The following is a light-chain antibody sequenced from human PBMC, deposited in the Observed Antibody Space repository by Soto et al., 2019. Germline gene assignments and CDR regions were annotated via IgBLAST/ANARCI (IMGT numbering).Light chain of an antibody. J-gene: IGLJ1*01. CDR3: QSYDSGLRV. Sequence: QSVLTQPPSVSGAPGQRVTISCTGSNSNIGAGFDVHWYQQLPGTAPKLLIFSNSNRPSGVPDRFSGSKSGTSASLAITGLQAEDEADYYCQSYDSGLRVFGPGTKLTVL. CDR2: SNS. V-gene: IGLV1-40*01. CDR1: NSNIGAGFD.